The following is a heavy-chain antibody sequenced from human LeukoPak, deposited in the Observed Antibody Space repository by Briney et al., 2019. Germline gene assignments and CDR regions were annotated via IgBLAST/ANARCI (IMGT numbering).Heavy chain of an antibody. D-gene: IGHD3-22*01. V-gene: IGHV4-61*05. CDR2: IYYSGST. CDR3: ARHSSGYHLYYYYYYYMDV. CDR1: GGSISSSSYY. Sequence: PSETLSLTCTVSGGSISSSSYYWGWIRQPPGKGLEWIGYIYYSGSTNYNPSLKSRVTISVDTSKNQFSLKLSSVTAADTAVYYCARHSSGYHLYYYYYYYMDVWGKGTTVTISS. J-gene: IGHJ6*03.